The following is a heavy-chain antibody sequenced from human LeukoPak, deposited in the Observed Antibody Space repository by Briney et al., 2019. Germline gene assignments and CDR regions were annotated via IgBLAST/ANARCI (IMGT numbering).Heavy chain of an antibody. CDR3: VRQSTSYYGMDV. J-gene: IGHJ6*02. Sequence: PGGSLRLSCAASGFTFRTHTMTWDRQAPGKGLEWVSSIISSSSYINYVDSVKGRFTISRDNARGSLFLQMNSLTAEDTALYYCVRQSTSYYGMDVWGQGTTVTVSS. CDR2: IISSSSYI. V-gene: IGHV3-21*01. CDR1: GFTFRTHT. D-gene: IGHD1-14*01.